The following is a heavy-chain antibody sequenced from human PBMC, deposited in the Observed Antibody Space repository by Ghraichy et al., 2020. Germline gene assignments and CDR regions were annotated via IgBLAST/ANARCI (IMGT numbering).Heavy chain of an antibody. CDR2: KS. V-gene: IGHV4-59*04. D-gene: IGHD6-19*01. CDR1: GVSINSDY. J-gene: IGHJ2*01. Sequence: SETLSLTCTVSGVSINSDYWSWIRQPPGKGLEWIGYKSYNPSLKSRVTISVDRNQFSLNLGSVTAADTAVYYCARNSGWYRHDLWGRGTLVTVSS. CDR3: ARNSGWYRHDL.